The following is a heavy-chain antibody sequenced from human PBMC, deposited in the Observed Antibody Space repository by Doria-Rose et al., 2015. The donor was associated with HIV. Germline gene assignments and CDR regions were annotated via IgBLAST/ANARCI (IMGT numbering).Heavy chain of an antibody. Sequence: CVRQAPGQGLEWMGIINPSDSTTSYAQKFQGRVTLTRDTSTSTVYMELSSLRSEDSAVYYCARAVRKGWNEIEDYGGQGTRVTGSS. CDR3: ARAVRKGWNEIEDY. CDR2: INPSDSTT. V-gene: IGHV1-46*01. D-gene: IGHD1-1*01. J-gene: IGHJ4*02.